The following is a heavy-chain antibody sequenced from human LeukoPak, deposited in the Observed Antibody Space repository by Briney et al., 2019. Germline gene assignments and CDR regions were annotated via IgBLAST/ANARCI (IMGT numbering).Heavy chain of an antibody. CDR3: ATSDYGGKWYYFDY. V-gene: IGHV1-69*13. CDR2: IIPIFGTA. Sequence: SVKVSCKASGGTFSSYAISWVRQAPGQGLEWMGGIIPIFGTANYAQKFQGRVTITADESTSTAYMELSSLRSEGTAVYYCATSDYGGKWYYFDYWGQGTLVTVSS. CDR1: GGTFSSYA. J-gene: IGHJ4*02. D-gene: IGHD4-23*01.